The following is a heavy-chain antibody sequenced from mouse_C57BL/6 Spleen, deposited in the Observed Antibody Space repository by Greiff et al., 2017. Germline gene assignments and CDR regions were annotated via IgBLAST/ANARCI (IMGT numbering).Heavy chain of an antibody. D-gene: IGHD1-1*01. V-gene: IGHV1-55*01. CDR1: GYTFTSYW. Sequence: VQLQQPGAELVKPGASVKMSCKASGYTFTSYWITWVKQRPGQGLEWIGDIYPGSGSTNYNEKFKSKATLTVDTSSSTAYMQLSSLTSEDSAVYYCARSGFITTVVAYYAMDYWGQGTSVTVSS. CDR3: ARSGFITTVVAYYAMDY. J-gene: IGHJ4*01. CDR2: IYPGSGST.